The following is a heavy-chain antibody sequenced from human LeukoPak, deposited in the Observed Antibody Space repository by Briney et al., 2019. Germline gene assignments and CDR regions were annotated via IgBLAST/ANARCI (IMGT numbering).Heavy chain of an antibody. J-gene: IGHJ4*02. V-gene: IGHV3-23*01. Sequence: AGPLRLSCAASGFTFSSYAMSGVRQAPGGGLELVSSIRGSGGDTFYPDSVKGRFTISRDNSKNTLYLQMNRLRAEDSALYYCAKGIWAGAGGYDPFDYWGQGTLVTVSS. CDR2: IRGSGGDT. CDR3: AKGIWAGAGGYDPFDY. D-gene: IGHD5-12*01. CDR1: GFTFSSYA.